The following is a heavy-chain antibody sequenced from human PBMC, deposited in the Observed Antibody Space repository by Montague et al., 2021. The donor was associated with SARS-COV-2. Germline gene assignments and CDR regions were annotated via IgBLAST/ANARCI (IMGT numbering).Heavy chain of an antibody. V-gene: IGHV4-39*01. CDR3: VAEWLAIYYFDF. CDR2: LFYSGSS. CDR1: GGSISSSNYY. D-gene: IGHD6-19*01. Sequence: SETLSLTCTVAGGSISSSNYYCCWLRPPPEKVLWWIGSLFYSGSSFYNPSLKSRVTISVDTSKDKFSLRLSSVTAADTAVYYCVAEWLAIYYFDFWGQGTLVTVSS. J-gene: IGHJ4*02.